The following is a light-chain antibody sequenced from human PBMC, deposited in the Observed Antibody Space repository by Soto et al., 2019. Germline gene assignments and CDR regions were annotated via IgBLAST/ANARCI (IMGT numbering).Light chain of an antibody. CDR3: QQLRLYPAT. CDR1: QDIAIY. J-gene: IGKJ4*01. Sequence: IQLTQSPSSLSASVGDRVTITCRASQDIAIYLAWYQQKPGEAPKQLIYAASTSYGGVPSRFSGSGTGADFALTITSLHAEDFATYYCQQLRLYPATFGGGTKV. V-gene: IGKV1-9*01. CDR2: AAS.